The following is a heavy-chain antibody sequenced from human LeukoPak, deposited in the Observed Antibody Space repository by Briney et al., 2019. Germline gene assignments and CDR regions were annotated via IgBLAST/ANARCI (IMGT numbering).Heavy chain of an antibody. CDR2: IYYSGST. CDR1: GGSISSGGYY. D-gene: IGHD6-13*01. CDR3: ARAYGSSWYLDY. V-gene: IGHV4-31*03. Sequence: SETLSLTCTVSGGSISSGGYYWSWIRQHPEKGLEWIGYIYYSGSTYYNPSLKSRVTISVDTSKNQFSLKLSSVTAADTAVYYCARAYGSSWYLDYWGQGTLVTVSS. J-gene: IGHJ4*02.